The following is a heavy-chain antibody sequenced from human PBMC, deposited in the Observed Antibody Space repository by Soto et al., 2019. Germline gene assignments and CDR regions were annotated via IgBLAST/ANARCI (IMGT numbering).Heavy chain of an antibody. Sequence: SETLSLTCTVSGGSLNYYYWSWIRQSPGKGLEWIGYVYSRGSTNYTPSLKSRVTISVDTSKNQFSLKFNSVTVADTAVYYCARGVTSGSFNPFGLWGQGTLVTVSS. CDR1: GGSLNYYY. CDR2: VYSRGST. J-gene: IGHJ4*02. D-gene: IGHD1-26*01. V-gene: IGHV4-59*01. CDR3: ARGVTSGSFNPFGL.